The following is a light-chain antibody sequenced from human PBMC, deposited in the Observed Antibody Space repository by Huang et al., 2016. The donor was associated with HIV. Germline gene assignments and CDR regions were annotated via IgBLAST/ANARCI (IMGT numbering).Light chain of an antibody. Sequence: DIQMTQSPSSLSASVGDRVTITCQASQDISNYLNWYQQKPGKAPNLLIDDASSLETGVPSRFSGSGSGTDFTFSISSLQPEDIATYYCQQYDNLPITFGQGTRLE. CDR3: QQYDNLPIT. CDR1: QDISNY. CDR2: DAS. J-gene: IGKJ5*01. V-gene: IGKV1-33*01.